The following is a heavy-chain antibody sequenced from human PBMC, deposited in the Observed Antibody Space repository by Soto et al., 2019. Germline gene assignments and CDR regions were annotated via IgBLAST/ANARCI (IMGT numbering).Heavy chain of an antibody. Sequence: GESLKISCKGSGYSFTSYWIGWVRQMPGRGLEWMAIIYPGDSETRYSPSLQGQVTISADKSISTAYLQWNSLKASDSAMYYCARSPNFCSGGTCYALRSDYWGQGTLVTVSS. CDR1: GYSFTSYW. V-gene: IGHV5-51*01. D-gene: IGHD2-15*01. J-gene: IGHJ4*02. CDR3: ARSPNFCSGGTCYALRSDY. CDR2: IYPGDSET.